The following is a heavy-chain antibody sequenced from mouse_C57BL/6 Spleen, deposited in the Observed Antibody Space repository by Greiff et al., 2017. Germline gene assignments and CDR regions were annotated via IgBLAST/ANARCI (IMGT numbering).Heavy chain of an antibody. CDR1: GFNIKDYY. Sequence: EVKLVESGAELVKPGASVKLSCTASGFNIKDYYMHWVKQRPEQGLEWIGRIDPEDGETKYAPKFQGKATITADTSSNTAYLQLSSLTSEDTAVYYCARTTYLRSYFDYWGQGTTLTVSS. V-gene: IGHV14-2*01. D-gene: IGHD5-5*01. CDR3: ARTTYLRSYFDY. CDR2: IDPEDGET. J-gene: IGHJ2*01.